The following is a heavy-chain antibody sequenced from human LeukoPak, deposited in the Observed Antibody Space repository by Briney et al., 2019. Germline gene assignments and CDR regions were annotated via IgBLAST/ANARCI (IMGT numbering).Heavy chain of an antibody. CDR1: GFTVSSYA. CDR3: AKDPKPLTIVRGVIDY. V-gene: IGHV3-23*01. Sequence: GGSLRLSCAASGFTVSSYAMSWVRQAPGKGLEWVSAISCIVGSTQYADSVKGRLTISRDHSKNPLYLQMNSLRAEDTAVYYCAKDPKPLTIVRGVIDYWGQGTLVTVSS. J-gene: IGHJ4*02. CDR2: ISCIVGST. D-gene: IGHD3-10*01.